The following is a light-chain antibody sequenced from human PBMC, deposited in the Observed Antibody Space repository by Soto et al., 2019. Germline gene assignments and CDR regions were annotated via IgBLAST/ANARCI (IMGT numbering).Light chain of an antibody. J-gene: IGLJ1*01. CDR3: SSYTTSSTRV. Sequence: QSALTQPASVSGSPGQSIAISCTGSSSDIGIYKYVSWYQQRPGKVPKLIIYEVTNRPSGVSNRFSGSKSGNTASLTISGLQAEDEADYYCSSYTTSSTRVFGPGTKLTVL. V-gene: IGLV2-14*01. CDR2: EVT. CDR1: SSDIGIYKY.